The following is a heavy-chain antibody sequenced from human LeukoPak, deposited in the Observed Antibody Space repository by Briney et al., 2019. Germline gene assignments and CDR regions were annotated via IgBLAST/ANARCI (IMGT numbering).Heavy chain of an antibody. CDR3: ARGRRTLGYCSSTSCYEIDY. CDR2: INPNSGGT. D-gene: IGHD2-2*01. Sequence: ASVKVSCKASGYTFTGYYMHWVRQAPGQGLEWMGWINPNSGGTNYAQKFQGRVTMTRDTSISTAYMELSSLRSEDTAVYYCARGRRTLGYCSSTSCYEIDYWGQGTLVTVSS. CDR1: GYTFTGYY. V-gene: IGHV1-2*02. J-gene: IGHJ4*02.